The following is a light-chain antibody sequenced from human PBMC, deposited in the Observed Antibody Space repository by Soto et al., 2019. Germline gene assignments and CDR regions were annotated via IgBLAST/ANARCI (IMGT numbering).Light chain of an antibody. CDR3: QQYGSSPFT. V-gene: IGKV3-15*01. J-gene: IGKJ3*01. CDR1: QSVSSN. Sequence: EIVMTQSPATLSVSPGERATLSCRASQSVSSNLAWYQQKPGQAPRLLIYGASTRATGIPARFSGSGSGTEFTLTISSLQSEDFADYYCQQYGSSPFTFGPGTRVDIK. CDR2: GAS.